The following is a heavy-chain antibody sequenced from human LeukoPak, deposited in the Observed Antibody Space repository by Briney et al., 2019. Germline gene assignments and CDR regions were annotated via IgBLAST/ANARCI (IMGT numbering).Heavy chain of an antibody. J-gene: IGHJ4*02. CDR3: ARGNSGSHFDY. CDR1: GFTFSDCA. D-gene: IGHD1-26*01. Sequence: PGGSVRLLCAASGFTFSDCAMHWVREAPGKGLEGVAVISYEGSNKFYADSVKGRFTISRDNSKNTLYMQTNSLRAADTAVYYCARGNSGSHFDYWGQGKLVTVSS. CDR2: ISYEGSNK. V-gene: IGHV3-30-3*01.